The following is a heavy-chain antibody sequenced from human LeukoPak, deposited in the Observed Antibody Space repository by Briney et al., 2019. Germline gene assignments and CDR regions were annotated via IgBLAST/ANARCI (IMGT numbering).Heavy chain of an antibody. Sequence: ASVKVSCKASGFTFTSFGISWVRQAPGQGLEWMGWISAYNGNTNYAQKLQGRVTMTTDTSTSTAYMELRSLRSDDTAVYYCARDSVYSYGRNWFDPWGQGTLVTVSS. CDR1: GFTFTSFG. V-gene: IGHV1-18*01. D-gene: IGHD5-18*01. J-gene: IGHJ5*02. CDR2: ISAYNGNT. CDR3: ARDSVYSYGRNWFDP.